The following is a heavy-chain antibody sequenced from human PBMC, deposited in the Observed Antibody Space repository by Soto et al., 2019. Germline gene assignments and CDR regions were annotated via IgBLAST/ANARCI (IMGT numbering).Heavy chain of an antibody. D-gene: IGHD4-4*01. J-gene: IGHJ4*02. CDR3: ARARTTVRTFDY. CDR2: IYYSGST. CDR1: GGSISSGDYY. Sequence: SETLSLTCTVSGGSISSGDYYWSWIRQPPGKGLEWIGYIYYSGSTYYNPSLKSRVTISVDTSKNQFSLKLSSVTAADTAVYYCARARTTVRTFDYWGQGTLVTVSS. V-gene: IGHV4-30-4*01.